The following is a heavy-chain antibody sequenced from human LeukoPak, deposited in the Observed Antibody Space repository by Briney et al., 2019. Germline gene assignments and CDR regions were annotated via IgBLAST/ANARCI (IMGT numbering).Heavy chain of an antibody. Sequence: GGSLRLSRAASGFTFSSYWMSWVRQTPGKGLEWVANIKQDGSEKYYVDSVKGRFTISRDNAKNSLYLQMNSLRAEDTAVYYCARDPKWLFGVGKFYFDYWGQGTLVTVSS. V-gene: IGHV3-7*01. D-gene: IGHD3-22*01. J-gene: IGHJ4*02. CDR1: GFTFSSYW. CDR3: ARDPKWLFGVGKFYFDY. CDR2: IKQDGSEK.